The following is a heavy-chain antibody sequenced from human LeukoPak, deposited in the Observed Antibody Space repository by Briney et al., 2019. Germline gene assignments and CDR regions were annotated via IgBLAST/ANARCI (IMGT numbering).Heavy chain of an antibody. D-gene: IGHD6-19*01. CDR2: ISGSGGST. CDR1: GFTFSSYA. Sequence: GGSLRPSCAASGFTFSSYAMSWVRQAPGKGLEWVSAISGSGGSTYYADSVKGRFTISRDNSKNTLYLQMNSLRAEDTAVYYCAKDLMWAQGGSGWYRNAFDIWGQGTMVTVSS. V-gene: IGHV3-23*01. CDR3: AKDLMWAQGGSGWYRNAFDI. J-gene: IGHJ3*02.